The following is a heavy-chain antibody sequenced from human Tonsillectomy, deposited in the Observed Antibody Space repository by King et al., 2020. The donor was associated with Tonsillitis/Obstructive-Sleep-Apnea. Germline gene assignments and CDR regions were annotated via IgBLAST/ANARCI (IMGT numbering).Heavy chain of an antibody. CDR3: ARVSDDAFDI. Sequence: VQLVESGGGLVKPGGSLRLSCAASGFTFSSYSMNWVRQAPGKGLEWVSSISTGSSYKYHADSVKGRITISRDTAKNSLYLQMNSLRAEDTAVYYCARVSDDAFDIWGLGTMVTVSS. CDR2: ISTGSSYK. J-gene: IGHJ3*02. CDR1: GFTFSSYS. V-gene: IGHV3-21*01.